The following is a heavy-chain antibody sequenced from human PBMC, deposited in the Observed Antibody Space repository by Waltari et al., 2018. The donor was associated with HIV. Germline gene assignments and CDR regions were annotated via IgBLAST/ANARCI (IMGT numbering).Heavy chain of an antibody. CDR2: VNHGGTT. D-gene: IGHD3-10*01. V-gene: IGHV4-34*02. CDR1: GTSFTGHY. Sequence: QVQLQQWGAGLLKPSETLSLTCAVYGTSFTGHYWTWIRQPPGKGLEWVGGVNHGGTTNYNPSLKSRVTISVDTSNNHFSLKLNSVTAADTAVYFCASGLSSGKSVDYWGQGTLVTVSS. J-gene: IGHJ4*02. CDR3: ASGLSSGKSVDY.